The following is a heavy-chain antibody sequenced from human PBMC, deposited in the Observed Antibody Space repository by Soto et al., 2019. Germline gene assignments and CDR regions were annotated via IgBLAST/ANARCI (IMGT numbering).Heavy chain of an antibody. CDR2: ISAYNDNT. Sequence: ASVKVSCKASGYTFTSYGISWVRQAPGQGLEWMGWISAYNDNTNYAQKLQGRVTMTTDTSTSTAYMELRSLRSDDTAVYYCARGLYCSGGSRHLYFDYWGQGTLVTVSS. CDR1: GYTFTSYG. D-gene: IGHD2-15*01. CDR3: ARGLYCSGGSRHLYFDY. J-gene: IGHJ4*02. V-gene: IGHV1-18*01.